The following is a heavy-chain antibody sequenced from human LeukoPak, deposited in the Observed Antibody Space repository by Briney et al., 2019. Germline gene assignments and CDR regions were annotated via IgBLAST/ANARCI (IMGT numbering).Heavy chain of an antibody. CDR3: ARVDGSGPNAPNDC. J-gene: IGHJ4*02. CDR1: RYPFTSYA. Sequence: GASVKVSCKASRYPFTSYAMHWVRQAPGQRLEWMGWIHVGNGNTEYSQKFQGRVTITRGTPATTTYMELSSLRSEDTAVYYCARVDGSGPNAPNDCWGQGSLVTVSS. D-gene: IGHD3-10*01. V-gene: IGHV1-3*01. CDR2: IHVGNGNT.